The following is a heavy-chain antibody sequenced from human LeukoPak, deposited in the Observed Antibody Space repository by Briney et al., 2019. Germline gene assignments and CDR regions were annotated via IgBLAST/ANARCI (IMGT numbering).Heavy chain of an antibody. J-gene: IGHJ5*02. Sequence: SVTVSSKASGGTFISYAISWVRQAPGQGLEWMGGIIPIFGTANYAQKFQGRVTITADESTSTAYMELSSLRCEDTAVYYCARAGGVSSGWSVWFDPWGQGTLVTVSS. V-gene: IGHV1-69*13. CDR2: IIPIFGTA. CDR3: ARAGGVSSGWSVWFDP. CDR1: GGTFISYA. D-gene: IGHD6-19*01.